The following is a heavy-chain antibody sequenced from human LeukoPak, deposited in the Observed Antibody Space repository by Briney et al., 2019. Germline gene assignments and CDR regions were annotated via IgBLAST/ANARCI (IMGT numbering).Heavy chain of an antibody. CDR2: IYSGGTT. V-gene: IGHV3-53*01. D-gene: IGHD6-13*01. CDR3: ARDGVAAAGYGMDV. CDR1: GFTFSSYA. Sequence: PGGSLRLTCAASGFTFSSYAVTWVRQAPGKGLEWVSAIYSGGTTYYAGSVKGRFIVSSENSKNTLYLQMNSLRAEDTAVYYCARDGVAAAGYGMDVWGQGTTVTVSS. J-gene: IGHJ6*02.